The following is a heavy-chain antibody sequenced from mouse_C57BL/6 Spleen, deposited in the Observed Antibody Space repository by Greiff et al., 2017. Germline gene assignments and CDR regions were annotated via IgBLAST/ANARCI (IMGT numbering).Heavy chain of an antibody. CDR3: ARGGYYYGSTYYAMDY. Sequence: EVQLVESGPELVKPGASVKIPCKASGYTFTDYNMDWVKQSHGKSLEWIGDINPNNGGTIYNQKFKGKATLTVDKSSSTAYMELRSLTSEDTAVYYCARGGYYYGSTYYAMDYWGQGTSVTVSS. J-gene: IGHJ4*01. D-gene: IGHD1-1*01. V-gene: IGHV1-18*01. CDR2: INPNNGGT. CDR1: GYTFTDYN.